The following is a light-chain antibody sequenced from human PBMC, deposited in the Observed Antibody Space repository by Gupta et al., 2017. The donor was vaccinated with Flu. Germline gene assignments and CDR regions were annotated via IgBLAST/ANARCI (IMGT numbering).Light chain of an antibody. CDR3: QQDHDVQT. CDR2: DAS. Sequence: DIQMTQSPSSLSASVGDRVTITCQASQPIYNYLNWYQQKPGKAPKLLIYDASDLERGVPSRFRGSGSGTDFTFTISTLQPEDIATYYLQQDHDVQTFDPGTKVNIK. J-gene: IGKJ3*01. V-gene: IGKV1-33*01. CDR1: QPIYNY.